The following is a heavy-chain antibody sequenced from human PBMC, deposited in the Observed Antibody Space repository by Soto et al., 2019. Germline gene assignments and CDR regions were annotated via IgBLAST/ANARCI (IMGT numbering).Heavy chain of an antibody. D-gene: IGHD2-8*01. J-gene: IGHJ6*02. CDR2: IYPGDSDT. V-gene: IGHV5-51*01. CDR1: GYSFTSYG. CDR3: ARPTNRGKYYYGMDV. Sequence: PGESLKISCQASGYSFTSYGIGWVRQMPGKGLECMGIIYPGDSDTRYSPSFQGQVTISADKSISAAYLQWSSLKASDTAMYYCARPTNRGKYYYGMDVWGQGTTVTVSS.